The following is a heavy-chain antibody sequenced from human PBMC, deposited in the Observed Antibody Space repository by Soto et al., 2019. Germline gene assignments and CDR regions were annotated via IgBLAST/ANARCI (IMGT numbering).Heavy chain of an antibody. V-gene: IGHV1-69*02. CDR2: IIPILGIA. CDR3: ARGWEGSSEVFDY. Sequence: QVQLVQSGAEVKKPGSSVKVSCKASGGTFSSYTISWVRQAPGQGLEWMGRIIPILGIANYAQKFQGRVTITADKSTSTAYMELSSLRSDDTALYYCARGWEGSSEVFDYWGQGTLVTVSS. CDR1: GGTFSSYT. J-gene: IGHJ4*02. D-gene: IGHD6-6*01.